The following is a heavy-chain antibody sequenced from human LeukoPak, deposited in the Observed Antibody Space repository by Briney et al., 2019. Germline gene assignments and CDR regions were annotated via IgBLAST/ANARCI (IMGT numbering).Heavy chain of an antibody. CDR3: ARHARKRLTSNWDY. V-gene: IGHV4-59*08. Sequence: SETLSLTCTVSGGSISSYYWSWIRQPPGKGLEWIGYIYYIGSTDYNPSLKSRVIISIDRSKNQFSLKMTSVTAADTAVYYCARHARKRLTSNWDYWGQGSLVTVSS. CDR1: GGSISSYY. D-gene: IGHD7-27*01. CDR2: IYYIGST. J-gene: IGHJ4*02.